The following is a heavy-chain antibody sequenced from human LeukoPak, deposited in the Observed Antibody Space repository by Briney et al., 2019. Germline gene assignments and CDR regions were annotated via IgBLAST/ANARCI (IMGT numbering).Heavy chain of an antibody. CDR1: GFTFSSYW. J-gene: IGHJ4*02. D-gene: IGHD6-19*01. V-gene: IGHV3-74*01. CDR3: AYSSGWYETYFDY. Sequence: PGGSLRLSCAASGFTFSSYWMHWVRQAPGKGLVWVSRINSDGSSTSYADSVKGRFTISRDNAKNTLYLQMNSLRAEDTAVYYCAYSSGWYETYFDYWGQGTLVTVSS. CDR2: INSDGSST.